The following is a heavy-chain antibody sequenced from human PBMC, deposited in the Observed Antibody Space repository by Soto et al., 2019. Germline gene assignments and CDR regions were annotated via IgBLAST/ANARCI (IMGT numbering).Heavy chain of an antibody. CDR3: ASSYYYDSSADYYYGMDV. D-gene: IGHD3-22*01. J-gene: IGHJ6*02. Sequence: QVQLVQSGAEVKKPGSSVKVSCKASGGTFSSYAISWVRQAPGQGLEWMGGIIPIFGTANYAQKFQGRVTITADKSTSTAYMELSSLRSDDTAVYYCASSYYYDSSADYYYGMDVWGQGTTVTVSS. CDR2: IIPIFGTA. CDR1: GGTFSSYA. V-gene: IGHV1-69*06.